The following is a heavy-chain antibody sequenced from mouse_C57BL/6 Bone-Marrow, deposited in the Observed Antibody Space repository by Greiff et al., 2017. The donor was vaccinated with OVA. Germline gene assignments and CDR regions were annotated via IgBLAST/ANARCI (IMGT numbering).Heavy chain of an antibody. J-gene: IGHJ2*01. CDR3: ARGGYYYDYSFDY. CDR1: GYAFTNYL. V-gene: IGHV1-54*01. CDR2: INPGSGGT. D-gene: IGHD2-4*01. Sequence: QVQLQQSGAELVRPGTSVTVSCKASGYAFTNYLIEWVKQRPGQGLEWIGVINPGSGGTNYNEKFKGKATLTADKSSSTAYMQLSSLTSEDSAVYFCARGGYYYDYSFDYWGQGTTLTVSS.